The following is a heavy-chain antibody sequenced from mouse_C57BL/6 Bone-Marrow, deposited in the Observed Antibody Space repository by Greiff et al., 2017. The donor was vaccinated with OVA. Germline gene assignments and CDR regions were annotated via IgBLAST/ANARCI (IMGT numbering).Heavy chain of an antibody. V-gene: IGHV5-6*01. Sequence: EVMLVESGGDLVKPGGSLKLSCAASGFTFSSYGMSWVRQTPDKRLEWVATISSGGSYTYYPDSVKGRFTISRDNAKNTLYLQMSSLKSEDTAMYYCARDYYGKDYYAMDYWGQGTSVTVSS. D-gene: IGHD1-1*01. CDR1: GFTFSSYG. CDR2: ISSGGSYT. CDR3: ARDYYGKDYYAMDY. J-gene: IGHJ4*01.